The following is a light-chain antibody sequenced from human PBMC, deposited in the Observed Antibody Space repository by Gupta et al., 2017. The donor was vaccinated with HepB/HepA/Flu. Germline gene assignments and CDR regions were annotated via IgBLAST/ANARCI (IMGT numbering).Light chain of an antibody. CDR3: AAWDDSLNGWV. CDR1: SSNIGSNT. CDR2: RNN. V-gene: IGLV1-44*01. J-gene: IGLJ3*02. Sequence: QSVLTQPPSASETPGQRVTISCSGSSSNIGSNTVNWYQQFPGTAPKLLIYRNNYRPSGVPDRFSGSKSGNSASLAISGLRSEDEADYYCAAWDDSLNGWVFGGGTKLAVL.